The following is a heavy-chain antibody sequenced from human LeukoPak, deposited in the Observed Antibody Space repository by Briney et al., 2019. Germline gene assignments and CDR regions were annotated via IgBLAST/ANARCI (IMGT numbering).Heavy chain of an antibody. Sequence: GRSLRLSCAASGFTFSSYGMHWVRQAPGKGLEWVAVIWYDGSNKYYADSVKGRFTISRDNSKNTLYLQMNSLRAEDTAVYYCASRVVVTAQIDYWGQGTLVTVSS. V-gene: IGHV3-33*01. D-gene: IGHD2-21*02. CDR3: ASRVVVTAQIDY. CDR2: IWYDGSNK. J-gene: IGHJ4*02. CDR1: GFTFSSYG.